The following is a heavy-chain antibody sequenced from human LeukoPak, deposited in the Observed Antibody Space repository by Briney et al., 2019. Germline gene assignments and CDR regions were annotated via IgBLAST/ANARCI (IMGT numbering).Heavy chain of an antibody. CDR1: GFTFSSYG. V-gene: IGHV3-7*03. D-gene: IGHD5-24*01. J-gene: IGHJ4*02. CDR2: IKEDGTET. CDR3: AKGGRSLQTY. Sequence: GGSLRLSCAASGFTFSSYGIHWVRQAPGKGLEWVANIKEDGTETYYVDSVKGRFTISRDNAKNSLYLQMNSLRVEDTAVYYCAKGGRSLQTYWGQGTLVTVSS.